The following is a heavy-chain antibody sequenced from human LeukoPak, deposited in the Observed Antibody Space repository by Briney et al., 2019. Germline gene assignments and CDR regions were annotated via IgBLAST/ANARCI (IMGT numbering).Heavy chain of an antibody. V-gene: IGHV1-8*02. CDR2: INPNSGNT. Sequence: ASVKVSCKASGYTFTSYYMHWVRQAPGQGLEWMGWINPNSGNTGYAQKFQGRVTMTRNTSISTAYMELSNLRSEDTAVYYCARVPARRGYCSSTSCYTFDYWGQGTLVTVSS. D-gene: IGHD2-2*02. CDR1: GYTFTSYY. J-gene: IGHJ4*02. CDR3: ARVPARRGYCSSTSCYTFDY.